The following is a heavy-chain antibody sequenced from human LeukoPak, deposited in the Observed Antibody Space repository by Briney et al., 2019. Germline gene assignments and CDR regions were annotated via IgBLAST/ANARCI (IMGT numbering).Heavy chain of an antibody. J-gene: IGHJ4*02. CDR1: GFTFSRNS. Sequence: NPGGSLRLSCAASGFTFSRNSMNWVRQAPGKGLEWVSSISSSSSYIYYADSVKGRFTISRDNAKNSLYLQMASLRAEDTAVYYCARDVGKAYFDYWGQGTLVTVSS. CDR2: ISSSSSYI. V-gene: IGHV3-21*01. CDR3: ARDVGKAYFDY. D-gene: IGHD2-15*01.